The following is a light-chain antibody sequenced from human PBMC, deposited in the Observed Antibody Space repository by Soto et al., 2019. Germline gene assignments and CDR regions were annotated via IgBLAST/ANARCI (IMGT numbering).Light chain of an antibody. CDR2: DAS. Sequence: EIVLTQSPATLSLSPGERATLSCRASQSVSSYLAWYQQKPGQAPRLLLYDASNRATGIPARFSGSGSGTDFTLTISSLEPDDFAVYYCQQRSNWPTFGPGTKVDIK. J-gene: IGKJ3*01. CDR1: QSVSSY. CDR3: QQRSNWPT. V-gene: IGKV3-11*01.